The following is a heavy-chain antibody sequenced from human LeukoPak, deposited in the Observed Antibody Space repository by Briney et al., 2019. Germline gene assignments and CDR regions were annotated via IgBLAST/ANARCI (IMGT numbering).Heavy chain of an antibody. J-gene: IGHJ6*02. CDR1: GFTFDDYA. CDR3: AKGKYSSSWYVSYYGMDV. CDR2: ISWNSGSI. Sequence: GRSLRLSCAASGFTFDDYAVHWVRQAPGKGLEWVSGISWNSGSIGYADSVKGRFTISRDNAKNSLYLQMNSLRAEDTALYYCAKGKYSSSWYVSYYGMDVWGQGTTVTVSS. V-gene: IGHV3-9*01. D-gene: IGHD6-13*01.